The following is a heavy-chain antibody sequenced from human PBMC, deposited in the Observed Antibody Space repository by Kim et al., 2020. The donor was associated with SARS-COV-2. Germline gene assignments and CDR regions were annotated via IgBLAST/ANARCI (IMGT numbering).Heavy chain of an antibody. CDR2: ISGSGQTT. V-gene: IGHV3-23*01. CDR1: GFSFTSYA. Sequence: GGSLRLSCAASGFSFTSYAMSWVRQAPGKGLEWVSTISGSGQTTYFADSVKGRFTISRDNFKNTVYRQLNSLRVEDTTVYFCAKSIMITFGGVLAGDTFDIWGQGTMVTVSA. D-gene: IGHD3-16*02. J-gene: IGHJ3*02. CDR3: AKSIMITFGGVLAGDTFDI.